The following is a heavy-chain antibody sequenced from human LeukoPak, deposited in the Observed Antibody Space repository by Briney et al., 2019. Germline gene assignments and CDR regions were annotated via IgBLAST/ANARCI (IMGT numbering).Heavy chain of an antibody. Sequence: SETLSLTCAVYGGSFSGYYWGWIRQPPGKGLEWIGSIYYSGSTYYNPSLKSRVTISVDTSKNQFSLKLSSVTAADTAVYYCARARDYYDSSGYYSTPYYFDYWGQGTLVTVSS. J-gene: IGHJ4*02. CDR3: ARARDYYDSSGYYSTPYYFDY. CDR1: GGSFSGYY. D-gene: IGHD3-22*01. CDR2: IYYSGST. V-gene: IGHV4-39*01.